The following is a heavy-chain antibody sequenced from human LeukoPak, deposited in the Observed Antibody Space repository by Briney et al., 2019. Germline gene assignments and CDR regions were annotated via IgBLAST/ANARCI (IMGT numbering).Heavy chain of an antibody. J-gene: IGHJ4*02. CDR2: INTDGSST. CDR1: GFTFNSHW. V-gene: IGHV3-74*01. D-gene: IGHD5-18*01. Sequence: PGGSLRLSCAASGFTFNSHWMHWARQAPGRGLVWVSRINTDGSSTSYADSVKGRFTISRDNAKNTLYLQMNSLRAEDTAVYYCASGYNYGFAYWGQGALVTVSS. CDR3: ASGYNYGFAY.